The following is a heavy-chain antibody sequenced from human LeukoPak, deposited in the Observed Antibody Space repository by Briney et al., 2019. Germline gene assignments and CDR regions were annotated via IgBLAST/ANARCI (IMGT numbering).Heavy chain of an antibody. Sequence: ASVKVSCKASGYTFTGYYMHWVRQAPGQGLEWMGWINPNSGGTNYAQKFQGRVTMTRDTSISTAYMELSRLRSDDTAVYYCARVHYYDSSGYHLDYWGRGTLVTVSS. D-gene: IGHD3-22*01. CDR1: GYTFTGYY. CDR2: INPNSGGT. V-gene: IGHV1-2*02. CDR3: ARVHYYDSSGYHLDY. J-gene: IGHJ4*02.